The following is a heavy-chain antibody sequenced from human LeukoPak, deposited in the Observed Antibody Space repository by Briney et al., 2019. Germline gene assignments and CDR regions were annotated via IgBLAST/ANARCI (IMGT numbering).Heavy chain of an antibody. J-gene: IGHJ6*03. V-gene: IGHV4-39*07. CDR2: IYYSGST. Sequence: PSETLSLTCTVSGGSISSSSYYWGWIRQPPGKGLEWIGSIYYSGSTYYNPSLKSRVTISVDTSKNQFSLKLSSVTAADTAVYYCAGHKYYYEFYMDVWGKGTTVTVSS. D-gene: IGHD3-22*01. CDR1: GGSISSSSYY. CDR3: AGHKYYYEFYMDV.